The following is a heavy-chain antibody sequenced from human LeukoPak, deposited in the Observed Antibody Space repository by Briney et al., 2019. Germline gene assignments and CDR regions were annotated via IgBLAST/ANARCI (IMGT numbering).Heavy chain of an antibody. CDR1: GGSSSGDY. D-gene: IGHD3-9*01. CDR2: INHSGST. Sequence: SETLSLTCAVYGGSSSGDYWSWIRQPPGKGLEWIGEINHSGSTNYNPSLNSRVTISVDTSKNQFSLRLSSVTAAAPAAYYCARANYFDTLTGYYNAEYFQHWGQGTLVTVSS. CDR3: ARANYFDTLTGYYNAEYFQH. V-gene: IGHV4-34*01. J-gene: IGHJ1*01.